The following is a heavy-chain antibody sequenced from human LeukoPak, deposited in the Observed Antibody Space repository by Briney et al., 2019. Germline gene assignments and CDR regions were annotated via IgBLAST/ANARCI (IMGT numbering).Heavy chain of an antibody. Sequence: SETLSLSCAVHGASLSDYYWTWIRQSPGKGLECIGAIDHRGSANYNPSLESRVTISLDTSKNQFSLNLASVTAADTAVYYCTSLFSASGTFDSWGQGTLVAVSS. CDR1: GASLSDYY. D-gene: IGHD3-10*01. V-gene: IGHV4-34*01. CDR2: IDHRGSA. J-gene: IGHJ4*02. CDR3: TSLFSASGTFDS.